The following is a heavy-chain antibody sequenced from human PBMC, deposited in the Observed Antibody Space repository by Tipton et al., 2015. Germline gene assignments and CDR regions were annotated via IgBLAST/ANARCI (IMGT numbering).Heavy chain of an antibody. Sequence: SLRLSCATSGFTFSRYWMSWVRQAPGKGLEWVASINEDGSEKIYADSVRGRFSISRDITSNSQYLQMNSLRAEDTAIYYCARMTKIVSAPARFDPWGQGTLVTVSS. V-gene: IGHV3-7*03. J-gene: IGHJ5*02. CDR3: ARMTKIVSAPARFDP. CDR2: INEDGSEK. D-gene: IGHD2/OR15-2a*01. CDR1: GFTFSRYW.